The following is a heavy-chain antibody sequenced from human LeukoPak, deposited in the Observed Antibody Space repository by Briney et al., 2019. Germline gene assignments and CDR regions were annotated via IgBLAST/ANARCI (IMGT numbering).Heavy chain of an antibody. CDR1: GYTFTSYA. D-gene: IGHD1-7*01. Sequence: ASVKVSCKASGYTFTSYAMHWVRQAPGQRLEWMGWISANKGNTNYAQKLQGRVIMTTDTSTSTAYMELRSLKSDDTAVYYCARDQIRTGTLGYWGQGTLVTVSS. J-gene: IGHJ4*02. CDR2: ISANKGNT. CDR3: ARDQIRTGTLGY. V-gene: IGHV1-18*01.